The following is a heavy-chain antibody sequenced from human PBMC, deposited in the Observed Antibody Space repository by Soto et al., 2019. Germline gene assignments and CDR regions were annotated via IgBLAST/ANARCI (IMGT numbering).Heavy chain of an antibody. V-gene: IGHV1-3*01. CDR3: ARIKPLRFLEWLPLGMDV. CDR1: GYTFTSYA. D-gene: IGHD3-3*01. Sequence: ASVKVSCKASGYTFTSYAMHWVRQASGQRLEWMGWINAGNGNTKYSQKFQGRVTITRDTSASTAYMELSSLRSEDTSVYYCARIKPLRFLEWLPLGMDVWGQGTTVTVSS. CDR2: INAGNGNT. J-gene: IGHJ6*02.